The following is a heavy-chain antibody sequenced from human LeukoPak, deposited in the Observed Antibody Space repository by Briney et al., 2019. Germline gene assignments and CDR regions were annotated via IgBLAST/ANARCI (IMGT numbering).Heavy chain of an antibody. J-gene: IGHJ1*01. CDR2: INHSGST. CDR1: GESFSGYY. CDR3: ARDNTNSSGYLQH. Sequence: SSETLSLTCAVYGESFSGYYWSWIRQPPGKGLEWIGEINHSGSTNYNPSLKSRVTISVDTSKNQFSLKLSSVTAADTAVYYCARDNTNSSGYLQHWGQGTLVTVSS. V-gene: IGHV4-34*01. D-gene: IGHD3-22*01.